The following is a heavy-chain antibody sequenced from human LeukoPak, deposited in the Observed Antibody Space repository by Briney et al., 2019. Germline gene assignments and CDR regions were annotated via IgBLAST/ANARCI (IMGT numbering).Heavy chain of an antibody. CDR3: AKDITRRPAAGPDY. V-gene: IGHV3-21*04. Sequence: GGSLRLSCAASGFTFSSYSMNWVRQAPGKGLEWVSSISSSSSYIYYADSVKGRFTISRDNSRNSLYLQMNSLRTEDTALYYCAKDITRRPAAGPDYWGQGTLVTVSS. CDR2: ISSSSSYI. CDR1: GFTFSSYS. J-gene: IGHJ4*02. D-gene: IGHD6-13*01.